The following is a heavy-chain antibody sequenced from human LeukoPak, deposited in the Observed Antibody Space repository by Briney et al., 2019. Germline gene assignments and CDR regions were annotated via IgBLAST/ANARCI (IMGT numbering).Heavy chain of an antibody. D-gene: IGHD3-16*01. CDR3: AKDRHDPWFDP. CDR1: GFTFSSYA. Sequence: GGSLRLSCAASGFTFSSYAMSWVRQAPGKGLEWVSAISGSGGSTYYADSVKGRFTISRDNSKNTLYLQMNSLRAEDTAIYYFAKDRHDPWFDPWGQGTLVTVSS. V-gene: IGHV3-23*01. J-gene: IGHJ5*02. CDR2: ISGSGGST.